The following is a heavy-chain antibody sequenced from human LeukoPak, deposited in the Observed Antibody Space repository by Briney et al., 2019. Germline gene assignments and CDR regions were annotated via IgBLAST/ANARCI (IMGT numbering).Heavy chain of an antibody. Sequence: ASVKVSCKASGYTFTGYYMHWVRQAPGQGLEWMGWINPNSGGTNYAQKFQGWVTMTRDTSISTAYMELSRLRSDDTAVYYCARDHYYGSGSYAFDIWGQGTMVTVSS. CDR3: ARDHYYGSGSYAFDI. CDR1: GYTFTGYY. CDR2: INPNSGGT. D-gene: IGHD3-10*01. J-gene: IGHJ3*02. V-gene: IGHV1-2*04.